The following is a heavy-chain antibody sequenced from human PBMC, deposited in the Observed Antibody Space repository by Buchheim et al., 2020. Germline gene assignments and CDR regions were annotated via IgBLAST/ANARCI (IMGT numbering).Heavy chain of an antibody. V-gene: IGHV3-30*18. CDR3: AKSRSVSWTRGAFDI. J-gene: IGHJ3*02. CDR2: ISYDGSNK. Sequence: QVQLVESGGGVVQPGRSLRLSCAASGFTFSSYGMHWVRQAPGKGLEWEAVISYDGSNKYYVDSVKGRFTISRDNSKNTQDLQMNSLRAEDTAVYYCAKSRSVSWTRGAFDIWGQGT. D-gene: IGHD2-15*01. CDR1: GFTFSSYG.